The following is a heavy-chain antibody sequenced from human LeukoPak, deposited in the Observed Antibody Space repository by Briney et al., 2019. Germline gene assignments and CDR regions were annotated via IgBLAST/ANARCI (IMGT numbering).Heavy chain of an antibody. CDR2: ISSSSSYI. Sequence: GGSLRLSCAASGFTFSSYSMNWVRQAPGKGLEWVSSISSSSSYIYYADSVKGRFTISRDNAKNSLYLQMNSLRAEDTAVYYCARDGSLVTATVIDYWGQGTLVTVSS. J-gene: IGHJ4*02. CDR3: ARDGSLVTATVIDY. D-gene: IGHD2-21*02. V-gene: IGHV3-21*01. CDR1: GFTFSSYS.